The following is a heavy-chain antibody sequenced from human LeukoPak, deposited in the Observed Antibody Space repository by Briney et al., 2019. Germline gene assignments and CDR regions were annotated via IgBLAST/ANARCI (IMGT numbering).Heavy chain of an antibody. CDR3: ARDWGSSGWYNWFDP. V-gene: IGHV3-30*03. Sequence: GGSLRLSCGVSGFSIGNHGMHWIRQAPDKGLEWVAMISHDGGAKYYGDSVKGRLTISRDNSDNTLYLQMNSLSVEDTAVYYCARDWGSSGWYNWFDPWGQGILVTVSS. CDR2: ISHDGGAK. D-gene: IGHD3-16*01. CDR1: GFSIGNHG. J-gene: IGHJ5*02.